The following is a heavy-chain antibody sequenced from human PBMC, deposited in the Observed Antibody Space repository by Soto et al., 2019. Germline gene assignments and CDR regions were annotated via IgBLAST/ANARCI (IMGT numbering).Heavy chain of an antibody. D-gene: IGHD2-15*01. V-gene: IGHV1-18*01. Sequence: ASVKVSCKASGYTFTSYGISWVRQAPGQGLEWMGWISAYNGNTNYAQKLQGRVTMTTDTSTSTAYTELRSLRSDDTAVYYCARLVVVVAATYYYYYMDVWGKGTTVTVSS. J-gene: IGHJ6*03. CDR2: ISAYNGNT. CDR1: GYTFTSYG. CDR3: ARLVVVVAATYYYYYMDV.